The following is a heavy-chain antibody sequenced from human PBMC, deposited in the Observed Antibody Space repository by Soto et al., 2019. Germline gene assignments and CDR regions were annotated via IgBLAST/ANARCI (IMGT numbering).Heavy chain of an antibody. CDR3: ARVRYDILTGYYRGGNYFDY. D-gene: IGHD3-9*01. V-gene: IGHV1-18*01. CDR1: GYTFTSYG. J-gene: IGHJ4*02. Sequence: ASVKVSCKASGYTFTSYGISCVRQAPGQGLEWMGWISAYNGNTNYAQKLQGRVTMTTDTSTSTAYMELRSLRSDDTAVYYCARVRYDILTGYYRGGNYFDYWGQGTLVTVSS. CDR2: ISAYNGNT.